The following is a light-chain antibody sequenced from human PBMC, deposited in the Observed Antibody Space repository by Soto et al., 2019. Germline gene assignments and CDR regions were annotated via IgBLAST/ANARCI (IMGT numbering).Light chain of an antibody. J-gene: IGLJ1*01. Sequence: QSALTQPASVSGSPGQSITISCTGTSSDVGNYIFVSWYRQHPGKAPKLMIYDVRYRPSGVSNRFSGSKSGNTASLTISGLQAEDEADYYCSAYTSSSTPYVFGSGTKVTVL. CDR2: DVR. CDR1: SSDVGNYIF. V-gene: IGLV2-14*01. CDR3: SAYTSSSTPYV.